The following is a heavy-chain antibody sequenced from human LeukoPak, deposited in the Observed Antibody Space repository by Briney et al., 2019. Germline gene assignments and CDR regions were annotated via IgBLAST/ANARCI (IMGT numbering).Heavy chain of an antibody. D-gene: IGHD3-10*01. V-gene: IGHV4-34*01. Sequence: SETLSLTCAVYGGSFSGHYWSWIRQPPGKGLGWIGEINHSGSTNYNPSLKSRVIVSVDTSKNQFSLKLTSVTAADTAVYYCARARGEVTIDYWGQGTLVTVSS. CDR2: INHSGST. CDR3: ARARGEVTIDY. CDR1: GGSFSGHY. J-gene: IGHJ4*02.